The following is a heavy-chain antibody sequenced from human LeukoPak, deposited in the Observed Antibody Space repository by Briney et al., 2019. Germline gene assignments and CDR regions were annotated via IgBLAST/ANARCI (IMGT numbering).Heavy chain of an antibody. CDR2: LDPGHGEK. Sequence: GASVKVSCRVSGYGLADVYIHWVRQAPGPGLEWMGGLDPGHGEKLYAQKFQGRVSMTEDTSTDTAFMELSSLRSEDTAIYYCATYYGGDTAFDYWGQGTLVTVSS. CDR1: GYGLADVY. J-gene: IGHJ4*02. CDR3: ATYYGGDTAFDY. V-gene: IGHV1-24*01. D-gene: IGHD3-22*01.